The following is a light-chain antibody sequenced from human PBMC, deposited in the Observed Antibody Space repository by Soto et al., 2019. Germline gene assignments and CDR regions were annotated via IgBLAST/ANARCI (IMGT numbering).Light chain of an antibody. CDR1: TADIGSYNF. CDR2: EVS. J-gene: IGLJ1*01. Sequence: SVLTQPPSASGSPGQSVVISCTGTTADIGSYNFVSWYQQHPGKAPKLIISEVSKRPSGVPDRFSGSKSGDTASLTVSGLQAEDEADYYCTSHAGSNNYVFGTGTKVTVL. V-gene: IGLV2-8*01. CDR3: TSHAGSNNYV.